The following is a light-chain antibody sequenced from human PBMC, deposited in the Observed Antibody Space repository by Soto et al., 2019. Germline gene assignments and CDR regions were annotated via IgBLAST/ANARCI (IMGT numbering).Light chain of an antibody. CDR2: DTS. V-gene: IGKV3-11*01. J-gene: IGKJ3*01. Sequence: EVVMRQSPATLSVSPGEGVTLSCRASQGIGDTLAWYQHKPGQTPRLLIYDTSARATGVPARFSGSGSGTDFTLAISSLEPEDFAVYYCQQRSKWPPTFGPGTKVDIK. CDR3: QQRSKWPPT. CDR1: QGIGDT.